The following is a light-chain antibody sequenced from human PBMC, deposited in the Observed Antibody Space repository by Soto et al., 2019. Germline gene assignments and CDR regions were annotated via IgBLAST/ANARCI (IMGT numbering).Light chain of an antibody. CDR2: GAS. V-gene: IGKV3-15*01. CDR1: RSVSTN. J-gene: IGKJ1*01. CDR3: QQYDNWPPWT. Sequence: EIVMTQSPATLSGSPGERVTLSCRASRSVSTNVAWYQQKPGQAPRLLIYGASTRATAIPARFSDSGSGTEFTLTISSLQSEDFAVYYCQQYDNWPPWTFGQGTKVDIK.